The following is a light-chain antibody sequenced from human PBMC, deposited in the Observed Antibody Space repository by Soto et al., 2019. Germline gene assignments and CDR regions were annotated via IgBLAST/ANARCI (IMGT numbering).Light chain of an antibody. Sequence: AIQMTQSPSSLSASVGDRLTITCRASQDVRNYVAWYQQKPGKAPKFHIYGAFSLETGIPSRFSGSGYGTEFTLTINSLLPEDFATYFCLQDYSWPWTFGQGTKVEV. CDR1: QDVRNY. V-gene: IGKV1-6*01. J-gene: IGKJ1*01. CDR2: GAF. CDR3: LQDYSWPWT.